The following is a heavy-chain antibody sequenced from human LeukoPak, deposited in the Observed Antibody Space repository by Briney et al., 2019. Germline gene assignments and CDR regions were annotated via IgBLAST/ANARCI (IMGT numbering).Heavy chain of an antibody. CDR3: AKDSAFYYIDV. CDR1: RFTFNNYG. CDR2: IRYNGNNQ. Sequence: QTGGSLRLSCAASRFTFNNYGMHWVRQAPGKGLEWVAFIRYNGNNQYYADSVKGRFTISRDNSKNTLYLQMNSLKGDDTAVYYCAKDSAFYYIDVWGKGTTVIISS. D-gene: IGHD3-10*01. J-gene: IGHJ6*03. V-gene: IGHV3-30*02.